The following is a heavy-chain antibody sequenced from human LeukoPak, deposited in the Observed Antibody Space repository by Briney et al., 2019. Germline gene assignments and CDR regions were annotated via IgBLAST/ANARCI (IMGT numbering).Heavy chain of an antibody. J-gene: IGHJ6*02. Sequence: GGSLRLSCAASGFTVSSNYMTWVRQAPGKGLEWVSLIYSGGSTYYADSVKGRFTISRDNSKNTLYLQMNSLRAEDTAVYYCARDRLRCSGGSCYPYYYYYYGMDVWGQGTTVTVSS. D-gene: IGHD2-15*01. CDR2: IYSGGST. V-gene: IGHV3-53*01. CDR3: ARDRLRCSGGSCYPYYYYYYGMDV. CDR1: GFTVSSNY.